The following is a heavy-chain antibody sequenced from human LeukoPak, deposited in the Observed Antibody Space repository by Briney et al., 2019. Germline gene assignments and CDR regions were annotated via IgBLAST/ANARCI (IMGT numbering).Heavy chain of an antibody. CDR1: GYSISSGYY. CDR2: IYHSGST. V-gene: IGHV4-38-2*02. CDR3: ASGGYCSTTTCYPNWFDP. D-gene: IGHD2-2*01. Sequence: ETLSLTCTVSGYSISSGYYWGWIRQPPGKGLEWIGSIYHSGSTNYNPSLKSRGTISVDKSKNQFSLKLSSVTAADTAVYYCASGGYCSTTTCYPNWFDPWGQGTLVTVSS. J-gene: IGHJ5*02.